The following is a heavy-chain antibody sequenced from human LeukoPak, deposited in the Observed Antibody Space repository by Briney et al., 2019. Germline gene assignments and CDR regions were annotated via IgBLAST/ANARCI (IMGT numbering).Heavy chain of an antibody. D-gene: IGHD3-22*01. J-gene: IGHJ4*02. V-gene: IGHV3-7*01. CDR2: IKEDGSEK. Sequence: GKSLRLSCEASGFTFSSSWMSWVRQGPGKGLEWVANIKEDGSEKYYVDSVKGRFTISRDNAKNSLSLQVNSLSAEDTAVYYCARSRSGYYEDYWGQGTLVTVSS. CDR1: GFTFSSSW. CDR3: ARSRSGYYEDY.